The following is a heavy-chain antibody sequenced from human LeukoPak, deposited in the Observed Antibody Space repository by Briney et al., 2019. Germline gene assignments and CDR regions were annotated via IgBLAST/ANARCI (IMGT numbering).Heavy chain of an antibody. V-gene: IGHV4-4*02. CDR2: IYHSGST. CDR3: ARLHCGGDCDSPIWDY. J-gene: IGHJ4*02. CDR1: GGSISSCNW. Sequence: SETLSLTCAVSGGSISSCNWWCWVRPPPGEGLEWSGVIYHSGSTNYNPSLKSRATISVDKSKTQFSLKLSSVTVADTAVYYCARLHCGGDCDSPIWDYWGQGTLVTVSS. D-gene: IGHD2-21*02.